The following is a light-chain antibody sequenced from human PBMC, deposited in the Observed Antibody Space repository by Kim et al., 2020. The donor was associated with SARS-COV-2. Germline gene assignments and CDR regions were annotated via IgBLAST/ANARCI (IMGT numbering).Light chain of an antibody. CDR1: KLGDKY. V-gene: IGLV3-1*01. J-gene: IGLJ2*01. Sequence: VSPGQTASLPCSGDKLGDKYACWYQQKPGQSPVLVIYQDSKRPSGIPERFSGSNSGNTATLTISGTQAMDEADYYCQAWDSSTVVFGGGTKLTVL. CDR2: QDS. CDR3: QAWDSSTVV.